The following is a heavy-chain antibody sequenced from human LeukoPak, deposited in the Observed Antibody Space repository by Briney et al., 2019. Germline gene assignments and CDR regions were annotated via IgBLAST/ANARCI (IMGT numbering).Heavy chain of an antibody. D-gene: IGHD3-22*01. CDR3: ARPIVVVKEDYFDY. CDR2: IYYSGST. Sequence: SETLSLTCTVSGGSISSSSYYWGWIRQPPGKGLEWIGSIYYSGSTYYNPSLKSRVTISVDTSKNQFSLKLSSVTAADTAVYYCARPIVVVKEDYFDYWGQGTLVTVSS. CDR1: GGSISSSSYY. V-gene: IGHV4-39*07. J-gene: IGHJ4*02.